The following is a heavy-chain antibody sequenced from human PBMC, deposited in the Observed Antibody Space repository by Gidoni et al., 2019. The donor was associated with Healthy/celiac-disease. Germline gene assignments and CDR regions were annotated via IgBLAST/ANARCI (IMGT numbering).Heavy chain of an antibody. D-gene: IGHD3-3*01. Sequence: EVQLVESGGGLVQPGGSLRLSCAASGFTFSRYALSWVRQAPGKGLEWVSAISGSGGSTYYADSVKGRFTISRDNSKNTLYLQMNSLRAEDTAVYYCAKDRVPYYDFWSGYNFDYWGQGTLVTVSS. V-gene: IGHV3-23*04. J-gene: IGHJ4*02. CDR2: ISGSGGST. CDR3: AKDRVPYYDFWSGYNFDY. CDR1: GFTFSRYA.